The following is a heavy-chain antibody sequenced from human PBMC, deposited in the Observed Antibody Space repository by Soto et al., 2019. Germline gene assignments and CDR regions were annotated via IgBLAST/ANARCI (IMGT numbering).Heavy chain of an antibody. CDR3: VRRYCSSTSCIFDY. CDR1: EFTFSTYE. CDR2: ISGSGNII. V-gene: IGHV3-48*03. D-gene: IGHD2-2*01. J-gene: IGHJ4*02. Sequence: PGGSLRLSCVTSEFTFSTYEMNWVRQAPGKGLEWVSYISGSGNIIYYADSVKGRFTISRDNAKSSLSLQMDSLRAEDTAVYYCVRRYCSSTSCIFDYWGQGTLVTVSS.